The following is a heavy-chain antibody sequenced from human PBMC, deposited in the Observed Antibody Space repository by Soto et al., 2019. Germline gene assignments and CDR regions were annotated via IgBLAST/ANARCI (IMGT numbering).Heavy chain of an antibody. CDR3: ARETKLRGYYYYMDV. J-gene: IGHJ6*03. V-gene: IGHV3-7*01. CDR2: IKQDGSEK. D-gene: IGHD1-7*01. Sequence: GGSLRLSCVASGFTFSSYWMSWVRQAPGKGLEWVANIKQDGSEKYYVDSVKGRFTISRDNAKNSLYLQMNSLRAEDTAVYYCARETKLRGYYYYMDVWGKGTTVTVSS. CDR1: GFTFSSYW.